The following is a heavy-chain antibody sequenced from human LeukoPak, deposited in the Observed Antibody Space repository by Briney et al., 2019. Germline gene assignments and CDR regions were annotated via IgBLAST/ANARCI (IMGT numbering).Heavy chain of an antibody. CDR3: ARSLGFGELLYFEY. D-gene: IGHD3-10*01. CDR1: GGSINSGGYT. Sequence: PSETLSLTCAVTGGSINSGGYTWSWVRPPAGKRLEFLGYLSYSGSNYYIPSLKSRLLISGDTSRGQFSLSLTSVTAADTAVYYCARSLGFGELLYFEYWGQGVLVTVS. J-gene: IGHJ4*02. V-gene: IGHV4-30-4*07. CDR2: LSYSGSN.